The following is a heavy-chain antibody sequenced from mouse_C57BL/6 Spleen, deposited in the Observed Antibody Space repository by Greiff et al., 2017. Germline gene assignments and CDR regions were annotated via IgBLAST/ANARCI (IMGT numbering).Heavy chain of an antibody. V-gene: IGHV1-52*01. CDR3: AREVEGLLGFAY. CDR2: IDPSDSET. D-gene: IGHD2-3*01. J-gene: IGHJ3*01. CDR1: GYTFTSYW. Sequence: QVQLQQPGAELVRPGSSVKLSCKASGYTFTSYWMHWVKQRPIQGLEWIGNIDPSDSETHYNQKFKDKATLTGDKSSSTAYMQLSSLTSEDSAVYYCAREVEGLLGFAYWGQGTLVTVSA.